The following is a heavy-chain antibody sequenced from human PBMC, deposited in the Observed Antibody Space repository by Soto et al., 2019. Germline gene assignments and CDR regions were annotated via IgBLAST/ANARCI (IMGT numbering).Heavy chain of an antibody. D-gene: IGHD2-2*01. Sequence: SETLSLNCTVSGDSISGGASFWSWIRQPPGKGLEWIANVYYSGRSYYNPSLKSRLTISVDTTKNQFSLQLKSMTAADTAVYYCAKLSCTSSTCYFPGWFDPWGQGTLVTVSS. J-gene: IGHJ5*02. CDR2: VYYSGRS. CDR1: GDSISGGASF. CDR3: AKLSCTSSTCYFPGWFDP. V-gene: IGHV4-31*03.